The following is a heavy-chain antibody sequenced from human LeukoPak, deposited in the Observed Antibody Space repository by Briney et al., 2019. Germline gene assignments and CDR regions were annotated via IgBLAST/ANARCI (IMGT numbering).Heavy chain of an antibody. CDR3: ARRCWVPYSGSYDDDAFDI. CDR2: IYSGGST. Sequence: TGGSLRLSCAASGFTVSSNYMSWVRQAPGKGLEWVSVIYSGGSTYYADSVKGRFTISRDDSKNTVYLQMNSLRAEDTAVYYCARRCWVPYSGSYDDDAFDIWGQGTMVTVSS. CDR1: GFTVSSNY. D-gene: IGHD1-26*01. J-gene: IGHJ3*02. V-gene: IGHV3-66*04.